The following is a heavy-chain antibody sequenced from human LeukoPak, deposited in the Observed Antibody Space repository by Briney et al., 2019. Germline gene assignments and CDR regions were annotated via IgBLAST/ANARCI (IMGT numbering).Heavy chain of an antibody. CDR2: INHSEST. Sequence: AETVSLTCAVYGGSFSGYYWSWIRQPPGKGLEWIGEINHSESTNYNPSLKSRVTISVDTSKNQFSLKLSSVTAADTAVYYCARWAYYYDSSGYYSPYYFDYWGEGTLVTVSS. CDR3: ARWAYYYDSSGYYSPYYFDY. J-gene: IGHJ4*02. V-gene: IGHV4-34*01. D-gene: IGHD3-22*01. CDR1: GGSFSGYY.